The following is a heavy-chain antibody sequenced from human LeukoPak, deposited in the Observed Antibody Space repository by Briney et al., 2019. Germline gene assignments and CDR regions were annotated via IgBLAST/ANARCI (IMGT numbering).Heavy chain of an antibody. V-gene: IGHV3-30-3*01. J-gene: IGHJ4*02. CDR2: ISFDGSNK. CDR3: ARGARYTTIWYSLDY. Sequence: GSLRLSCAASGFTFSSFAMHWVRQAPGKGLEWVAVISFDGSNKYYADSVKGRFTISRDHSENTLYLQMNSLRPEDTAVYYCARGARYTTIWYSLDYWGQGTLVTVSS. CDR1: GFTFSSFA. D-gene: IGHD6-13*01.